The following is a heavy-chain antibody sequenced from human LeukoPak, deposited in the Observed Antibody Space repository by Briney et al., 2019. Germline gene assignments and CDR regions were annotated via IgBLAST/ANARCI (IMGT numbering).Heavy chain of an antibody. CDR1: GFTFSSYA. J-gene: IGHJ4*02. V-gene: IGHV3-23*01. Sequence: GGSLRLSCAASGFTFSSYAMSWVRQAPGKGLEWVSSIGGSGGSTYYADSVKGRFTISRDSSKNTLYLQMNSLRAEDTAVYYCAKVETAAAATLRGFDYWGQGTLVTVSS. D-gene: IGHD6-13*01. CDR2: IGGSGGST. CDR3: AKVETAAAATLRGFDY.